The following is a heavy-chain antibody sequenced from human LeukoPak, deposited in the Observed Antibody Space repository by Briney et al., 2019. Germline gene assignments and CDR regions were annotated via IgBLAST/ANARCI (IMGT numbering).Heavy chain of an antibody. Sequence: PSETLSLTCTVSGGSISSYYWSWIRQPPGKGLEWIGYIYYSGSTNYNPSLKSRVTISVDTSKNQFSLKLSSVTAADTAVYYCARYLVVPATPFDYWGQGTLVTVSS. CDR2: IYYSGST. CDR3: ARYLVVPATPFDY. CDR1: GGSISSYY. D-gene: IGHD2-2*01. V-gene: IGHV4-59*08. J-gene: IGHJ4*02.